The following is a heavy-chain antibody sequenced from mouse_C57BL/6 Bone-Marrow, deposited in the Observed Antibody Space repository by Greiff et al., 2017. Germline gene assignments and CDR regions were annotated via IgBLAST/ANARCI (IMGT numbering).Heavy chain of an antibody. CDR3: ARHAGYKAYWYFDV. V-gene: IGHV5-6*01. CDR2: ISSGGSYT. CDR1: GFTFSSYG. Sequence: EVQVVESGGDLVKPGGSLKLSCAASGFTFSSYGMSWVRQTPDKRLEWVATISSGGSYTYYPDSVKGRFTISRDNAKNTLYLQMSSLKSEDTAMYYCARHAGYKAYWYFDVWGTGTTVTVSS. J-gene: IGHJ1*03. D-gene: IGHD2-14*01.